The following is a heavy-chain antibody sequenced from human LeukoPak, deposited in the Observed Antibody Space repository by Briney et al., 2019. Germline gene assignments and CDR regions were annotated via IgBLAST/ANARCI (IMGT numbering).Heavy chain of an antibody. D-gene: IGHD3-9*01. CDR2: ISYDGSNK. CDR3: ASSVNCSSTSCPRGVLRYFDWPIDY. J-gene: IGHJ4*02. V-gene: IGHV3-30*04. CDR1: GFTFSSYA. Sequence: GGSLRLSCAASGFTFSSYAMHWVRQAPGKGLEWVVVISYDGSNKYYADSVKGRFTISRDNPKNTLYLQMNSLRAEDTAVYYCASSVNCSSTSCPRGVLRYFDWPIDYWGQGTLVTVSS.